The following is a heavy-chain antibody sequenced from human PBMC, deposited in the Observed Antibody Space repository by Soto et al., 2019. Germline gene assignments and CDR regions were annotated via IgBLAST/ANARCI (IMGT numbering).Heavy chain of an antibody. V-gene: IGHV3-9*01. D-gene: IGHD6-13*01. Sequence: HGWSLRLSWAASGLPFDDYAMHWVRKEPGKGLEWVSGISWNSGSIGYADSVKGRFTISRDNAKNSLYLQMNSLRAEDTALYYCAKDSAPLYSSSRGPLDDGGQGTLVTV. J-gene: IGHJ4*02. CDR2: ISWNSGSI. CDR1: GLPFDDYA. CDR3: AKDSAPLYSSSRGPLDD.